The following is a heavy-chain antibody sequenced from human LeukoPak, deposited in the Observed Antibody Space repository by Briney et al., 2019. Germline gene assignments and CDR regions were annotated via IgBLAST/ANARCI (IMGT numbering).Heavy chain of an antibody. CDR1: GFTFSSYA. Sequence: GESLKISCAASGFTFSSYAMSWVRQAPGKGLEWVSAISGSGGSTYYADSVKGRFTICRDNSKNTLYLQMCSPRAEDTAVYYDAKDRRSQWLVQDYWGQGTLVTVSS. CDR2: ISGSGGST. J-gene: IGHJ4*02. V-gene: IGHV3-23*01. CDR3: AKDRRSQWLVQDY. D-gene: IGHD6-19*01.